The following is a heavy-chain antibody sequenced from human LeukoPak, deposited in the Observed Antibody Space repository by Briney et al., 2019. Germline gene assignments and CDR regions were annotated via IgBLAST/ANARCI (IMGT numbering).Heavy chain of an antibody. D-gene: IGHD3-22*01. J-gene: IGHJ4*02. CDR1: GYTFTSFG. Sequence: SVKVSCKASGYTFTSFGISWVRQAPGQGLEWMGWISAYNGNTNYAQKLQGRVTMTTDTSTSTAYMELRSLRSDDTAVYYCARDLVGDYYYDSSGYFGYWGQGTLVTVSS. V-gene: IGHV1-18*01. CDR3: ARDLVGDYYYDSSGYFGY. CDR2: ISAYNGNT.